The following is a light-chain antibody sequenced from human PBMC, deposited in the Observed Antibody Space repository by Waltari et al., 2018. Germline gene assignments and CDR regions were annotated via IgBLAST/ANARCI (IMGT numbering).Light chain of an antibody. CDR1: LGISVY. Sequence: DIQMTQSPSSLSASVGDRVTITCRASLGISVYLAWFRQKPGKAPESLIYAASSLESGVSSRFSGSGSGTDSSLTISSLQPEDSATYYCQQYNGYPLAFGQGTRLEIK. J-gene: IGKJ5*01. V-gene: IGKV1-16*01. CDR2: AAS. CDR3: QQYNGYPLA.